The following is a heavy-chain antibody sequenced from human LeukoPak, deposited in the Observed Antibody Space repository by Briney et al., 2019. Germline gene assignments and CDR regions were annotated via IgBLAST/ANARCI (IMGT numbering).Heavy chain of an antibody. CDR1: GGSINNYY. V-gene: IGHV4-4*07. D-gene: IGHD2-2*02. CDR2: ICTSGST. CDR3: ARLGGNGYCSSTSCYTNWFDP. Sequence: SETLSLTCTVPGGSINNYYWSWIRQPAGKGLEWIGRICTSGSTNYNPSLKSRVTMSVDTSKNQFSLKLSSVTAADTAVYYCARLGGNGYCSSTSCYTNWFDPWGQGTLVTVSS. J-gene: IGHJ5*02.